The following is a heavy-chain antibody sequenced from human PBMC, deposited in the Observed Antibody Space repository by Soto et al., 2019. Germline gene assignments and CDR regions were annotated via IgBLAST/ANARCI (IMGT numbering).Heavy chain of an antibody. Sequence: ASVKVSCKASGYTFTSYGISWVRQAPGKGLEGMGWISDYNGNTNYAQKLQGRVTMTTDTSTSTAYMELRSLRSDDTAVYYCARLVPALYYYYYYGMDVWGQGTTVTVSS. CDR3: ARLVPALYYYYYYGMDV. V-gene: IGHV1-18*01. CDR1: GYTFTSYG. D-gene: IGHD2-2*01. CDR2: ISDYNGNT. J-gene: IGHJ6*02.